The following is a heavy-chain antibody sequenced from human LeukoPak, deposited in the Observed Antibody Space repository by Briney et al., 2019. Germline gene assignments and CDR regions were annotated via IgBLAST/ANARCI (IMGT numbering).Heavy chain of an antibody. D-gene: IGHD3-22*01. J-gene: IGHJ3*02. Sequence: GGSLRLSCAASGFTVSSNYMSWVRQAPGKGLEWVSVIYSGGSTYYADPVKGRFTISRDNSKNTLYLQMNSLRAEDTAVYYCARIALVVANDAFDIWGQGTMVTVSS. CDR1: GFTVSSNY. V-gene: IGHV3-53*01. CDR2: IYSGGST. CDR3: ARIALVVANDAFDI.